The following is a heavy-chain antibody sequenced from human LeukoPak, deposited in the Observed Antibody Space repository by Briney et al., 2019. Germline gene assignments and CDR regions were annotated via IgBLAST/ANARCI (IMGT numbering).Heavy chain of an antibody. CDR3: ARGSSHHYAFDI. V-gene: IGHV4-30-4*01. CDR2: IYYSGST. J-gene: IGHJ3*02. Sequence: SQTLSLTCTVSGGSISTGDYYWSWIRQPPGKGLEYIGYIYYSGSTYYNPSLKSRVTISVDTSKNQFSLKLSSVTAADTAVYYCARGSSHHYAFDIWGQGTMVTVSS. CDR1: GGSISTGDYY.